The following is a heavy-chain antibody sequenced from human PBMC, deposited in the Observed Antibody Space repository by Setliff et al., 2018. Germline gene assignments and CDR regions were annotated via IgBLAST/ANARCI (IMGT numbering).Heavy chain of an antibody. CDR3: ATWTGKYHDY. CDR1: GFPFSTYA. V-gene: IGHV3-64*02. Sequence: GGSLRLSCAASGFPFSTYAMHWVRQPPGKRLEYVSAISKDGDRTYYADSVKGRFTVSRDNSKNTLYLQMGSLRPEDMAVYYCATWTGKYHDYWGQGTLVTVSS. CDR2: ISKDGDRT. J-gene: IGHJ4*02. D-gene: IGHD2-2*01.